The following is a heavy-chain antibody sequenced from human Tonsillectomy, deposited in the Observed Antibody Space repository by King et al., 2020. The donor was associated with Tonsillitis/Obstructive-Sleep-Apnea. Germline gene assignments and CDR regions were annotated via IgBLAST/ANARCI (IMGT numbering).Heavy chain of an antibody. J-gene: IGHJ4*02. CDR2: IYYSGST. V-gene: IGHV4-39*01. CDR3: ARGLYSSGWHYFDY. Sequence: KLQESGPGLVKPSETLSLTCTVSRGSISSSSYYWGWIRQPPGKGLEWIGDIYYSGSTYYNPSLKSRVTMSVDTSKHQFSLKLSSVTAADTAVYYCARGLYSSGWHYFDYWGQGTLVTVSS. D-gene: IGHD6-19*01. CDR1: RGSISSSSYY.